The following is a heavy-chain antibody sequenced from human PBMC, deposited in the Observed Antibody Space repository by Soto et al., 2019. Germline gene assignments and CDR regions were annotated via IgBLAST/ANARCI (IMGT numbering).Heavy chain of an antibody. CDR1: GGSVSSGSHY. V-gene: IGHV4-61*01. CDR2: IFHSGDN. Sequence: PSETLSLTCTVSGGSVSSGSHYWSWIRQPPGKGLEWIAYIFHSGDNKYNPFQKGRAALSIDTSNNLFSLRLDSVTAAATAVYYCAIDRSDTSNSSDAFDIWGQGRMVTV. CDR3: AIDRSDTSNSSDAFDI. J-gene: IGHJ3*02. D-gene: IGHD5-18*01.